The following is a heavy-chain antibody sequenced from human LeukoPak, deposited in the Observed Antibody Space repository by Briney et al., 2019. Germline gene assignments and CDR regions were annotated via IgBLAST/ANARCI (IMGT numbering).Heavy chain of an antibody. J-gene: IGHJ4*02. CDR2: INSDGSST. D-gene: IGHD5-18*01. CDR1: GFTFSSYW. CDR3: ARTDTAMVTFDY. Sequence: GGSLRLSCAASGFTFSSYWMHWVRQALGKGLVWVSRINSDGSSTSYADSVKGRFTISRDNAKNTLYLQMNSLRAEDTAVYYCARTDTAMVTFDYWGQGTLVTVSS. V-gene: IGHV3-74*01.